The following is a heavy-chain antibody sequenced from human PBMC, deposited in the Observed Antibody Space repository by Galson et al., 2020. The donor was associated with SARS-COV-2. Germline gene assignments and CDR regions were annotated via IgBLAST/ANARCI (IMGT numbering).Heavy chain of an antibody. D-gene: IGHD3-3*01. CDR1: GFTFSSYG. Sequence: GGSLRLSCAASGFTFSSYGMHWVRQAPGKGLEWVAVICYDGSNKYYADSVMGRFTISRDNSKNTLYLQMNSLRAEDTAVYYCAKAAYDFWSGLFDYWGQGTLVTVSS. J-gene: IGHJ4*02. V-gene: IGHV3-33*06. CDR3: AKAAYDFWSGLFDY. CDR2: ICYDGSNK.